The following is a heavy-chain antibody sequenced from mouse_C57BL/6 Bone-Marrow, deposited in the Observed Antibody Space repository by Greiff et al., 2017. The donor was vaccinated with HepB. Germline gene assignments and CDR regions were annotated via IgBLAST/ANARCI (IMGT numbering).Heavy chain of an antibody. CDR2: INPGSGGT. J-gene: IGHJ4*01. V-gene: IGHV1-54*01. CDR3: ARYYGSSYGAMDY. D-gene: IGHD1-1*01. Sequence: VQLQQSGAELVRPGTSVKVSCKASGYAFTNYLIEWVKQRPGQGLEWIGVINPGSGGTNYNEKFKGKATLTADKSSSTAYMQLSSLTSEDSAVYCCARYYGSSYGAMDYWGQGTSVTVSS. CDR1: GYAFTNYL.